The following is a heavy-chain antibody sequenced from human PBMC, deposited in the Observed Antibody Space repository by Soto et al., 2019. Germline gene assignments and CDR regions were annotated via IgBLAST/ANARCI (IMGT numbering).Heavy chain of an antibody. J-gene: IGHJ4*02. CDR3: ARGSLRGGIYFDY. CDR1: GGTFSSYT. V-gene: IGHV1-69*02. CDR2: IIPILGIA. D-gene: IGHD6-13*01. Sequence: SVKVSCKASGGTFSSYTISWVRQAPGQGLEWMGRIIPILGIANYAQKFQARVTITADKSTSTAYMELSSLRSEDTAVYYCARGSLRGGIYFDYWGQGTLVTVSS.